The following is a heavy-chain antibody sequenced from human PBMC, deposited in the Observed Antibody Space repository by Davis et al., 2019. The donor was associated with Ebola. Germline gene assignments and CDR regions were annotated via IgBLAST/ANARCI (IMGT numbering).Heavy chain of an antibody. V-gene: IGHV1-46*01. CDR1: GYTFTSYY. Sequence: ASVKVPCKASGYTFTSYYMHWVRQAPGQGLEWMGIINPSGGSTSYAQKFQGRVTMTRDTSTSTVYMELSSLRSEDTAVYYCAREGAVVGPLDYWGQGTLVTVSS. CDR3: AREGAVVGPLDY. J-gene: IGHJ4*02. CDR2: INPSGGST. D-gene: IGHD2-15*01.